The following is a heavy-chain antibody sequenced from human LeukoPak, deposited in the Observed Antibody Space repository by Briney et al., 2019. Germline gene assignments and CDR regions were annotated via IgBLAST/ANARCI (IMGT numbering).Heavy chain of an antibody. Sequence: GRSLRLSCAASGFTFSSYAMHWVRQAPGKGLEWVAVISYDGSNKYYADSVKGRFTISRDNSKNTLYLQMNSLRAEDTAVYYCARGSGYFQHWGQGTLVTVSP. CDR1: GFTFSSYA. J-gene: IGHJ1*01. V-gene: IGHV3-30-3*01. CDR3: ARGSGYFQH. CDR2: ISYDGSNK.